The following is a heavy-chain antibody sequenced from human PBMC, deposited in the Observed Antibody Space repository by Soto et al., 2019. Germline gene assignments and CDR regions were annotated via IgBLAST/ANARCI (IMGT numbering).Heavy chain of an antibody. D-gene: IGHD3-16*01. CDR2: IYWNDDK. V-gene: IGHV2-5*01. Sequence: QITLKESGPTLVKPTETLTLTCTVSGFPLSARGVGVGWIRQPPGKALEWLAVIYWNDDKRYSPSLKSRLTIPKETSKNQVVRTMTNTDPVDTAKYYCAHSPWGSAPDYWGQGTLVTVSS. J-gene: IGHJ4*02. CDR1: GFPLSARGVG. CDR3: AHSPWGSAPDY.